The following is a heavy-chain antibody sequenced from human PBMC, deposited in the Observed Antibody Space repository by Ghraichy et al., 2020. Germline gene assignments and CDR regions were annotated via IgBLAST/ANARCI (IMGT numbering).Heavy chain of an antibody. D-gene: IGHD6-19*01. J-gene: IGHJ4*02. CDR3: AKDINGIAVAGGVDY. Sequence: GVSLRLSCAASGFTFDDYAMHWVRQAPGKGLEWVSLISWDGGSTYYADSVKGRFTISRDNSKNSLYLQMNSLRAEDTALYYCAKDINGIAVAGGVDYWGQGTLVTVSS. V-gene: IGHV3-43D*03. CDR2: ISWDGGST. CDR1: GFTFDDYA.